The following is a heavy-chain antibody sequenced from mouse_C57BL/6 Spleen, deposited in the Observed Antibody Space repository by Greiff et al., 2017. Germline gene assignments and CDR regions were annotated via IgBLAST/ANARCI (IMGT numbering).Heavy chain of an antibody. D-gene: IGHD2-4*01. V-gene: IGHV1-81*01. J-gene: IGHJ2*01. CDR2: IYPRSGNT. CDR3: ARSGYDYANY. Sequence: VQLVESGAELARPGASVKLSCKASGYTFTSYGISWVKQRTGQGLEWIGEIYPRSGNTYYNEKFKGKATLTADKSSSTAYMELRSLTSEDSAVYFCARSGYDYANYWCQGTTLTVSS. CDR1: GYTFTSYG.